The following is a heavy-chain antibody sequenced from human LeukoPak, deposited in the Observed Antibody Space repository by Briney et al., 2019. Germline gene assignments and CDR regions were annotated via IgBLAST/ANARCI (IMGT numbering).Heavy chain of an antibody. CDR3: ARFMITFWGIIANGFDP. CDR2: IYHSGST. Sequence: SGTLSLTCAVSGGSISSSNWWSWVRQPPGKGLEWIGEIYHSGSTNYNPSLKSRVTISVDRSKNQFSLKLSSVTAADTAVYFCARFMITFWGIIANGFDPWGQGTLVTVSS. D-gene: IGHD3-16*02. CDR1: GGSISSSNW. V-gene: IGHV4-4*02. J-gene: IGHJ5*02.